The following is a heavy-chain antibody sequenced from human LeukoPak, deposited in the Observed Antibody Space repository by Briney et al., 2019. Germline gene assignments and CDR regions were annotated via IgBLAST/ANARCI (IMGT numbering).Heavy chain of an antibody. J-gene: IGHJ4*02. V-gene: IGHV3-21*01. CDR1: GFTFSSYR. CDR3: ARSQRDRQGYFDY. CDR2: ISSSSSYI. Sequence: GGSLRLSCAASGFTFSSYRMIGVRQAPGKGLEWVSSISSSSSYIYYADSVKGRFTTSRDNAKNSLYLQMNSLRAEDTAVYYCARSQRDRQGYFDYWGQGTLVTVSS. D-gene: IGHD6-25*01.